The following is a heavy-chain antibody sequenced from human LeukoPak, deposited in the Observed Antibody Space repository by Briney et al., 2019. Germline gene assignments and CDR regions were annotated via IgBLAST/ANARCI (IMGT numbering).Heavy chain of an antibody. CDR3: ARGDYGSGSYGFDY. V-gene: IGHV3-7*03. D-gene: IGHD3-10*01. CDR2: INQDGSQK. Sequence: GGSLRLSCAASGFTFSSHWISWVRQAPGKGLEWVAHINQDGSQKSYVDSVEGRFAISRDNAKNSLYLQMNSLRAEDTAVYYCARGDYGSGSYGFDYWGQGTLVTVSS. J-gene: IGHJ4*02. CDR1: GFTFSSHW.